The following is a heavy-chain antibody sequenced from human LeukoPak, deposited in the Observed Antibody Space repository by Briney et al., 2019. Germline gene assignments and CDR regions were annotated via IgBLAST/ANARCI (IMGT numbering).Heavy chain of an antibody. CDR1: GFTFSSYS. V-gene: IGHV3-21*01. J-gene: IGHJ4*02. Sequence: GGSLRLSCAASGFTFSSYSMNWVRQAPGKGLEWVSSISSSSSYIYYADSVKGRFTISRDNAKNSLYLQMNGLRAEDTAVYYCARFRSQGATDYWGQGTLVTVSS. CDR2: ISSSSSYI. CDR3: ARFRSQGATDY. D-gene: IGHD4/OR15-4a*01.